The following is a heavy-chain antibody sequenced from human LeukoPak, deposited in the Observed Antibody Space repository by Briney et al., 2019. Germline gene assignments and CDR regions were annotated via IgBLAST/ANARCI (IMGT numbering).Heavy chain of an antibody. J-gene: IGHJ4*02. CDR2: ISTYNGDT. D-gene: IGHD4-23*01. CDR1: GYTFNTYG. Sequence: GASVKVSCKAFGYTFNTYGINWVRQAPGQGLEWMGWISTYNGDTSYAQKFQGRVIMTTDTSTNTAYLDLTRLISDDTAAYYCARDVRIILGEDFGGPAFDYWGQGTLVTVSS. CDR3: ARDVRIILGEDFGGPAFDY. V-gene: IGHV1-18*04.